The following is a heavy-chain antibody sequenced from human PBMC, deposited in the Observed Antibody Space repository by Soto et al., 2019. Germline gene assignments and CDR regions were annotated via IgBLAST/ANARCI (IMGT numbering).Heavy chain of an antibody. CDR3: ARDYLGYPYFFDY. V-gene: IGHV1-18*01. CDR2: ISTYNGET. J-gene: IGHJ4*02. CDR1: GYTFTSYG. D-gene: IGHD6-25*01. Sequence: ASVKVSCKASGYTFTSYGISWVRQAPGQGLEWMGWISTYNGETNYTQKLQGRVTMTTDTSTSTAYMEMRSLRSDDTAVYYCARDYLGYPYFFDYWGQGTLVTVSS.